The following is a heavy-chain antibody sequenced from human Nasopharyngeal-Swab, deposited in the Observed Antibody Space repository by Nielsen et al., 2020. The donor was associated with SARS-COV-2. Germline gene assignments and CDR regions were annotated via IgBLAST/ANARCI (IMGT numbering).Heavy chain of an antibody. CDR2: INHSGST. J-gene: IGHJ3*02. Sequence: WIRQPPGKGLEWIGEINHSGSTNYNPSLKSRVTISVDTSKNQLSLKLSSVTAADTAVYYCARQGTRCSGGSCYWDAFDIWGQGTMVTVSS. V-gene: IGHV4-34*01. CDR3: ARQGTRCSGGSCYWDAFDI. D-gene: IGHD2-15*01.